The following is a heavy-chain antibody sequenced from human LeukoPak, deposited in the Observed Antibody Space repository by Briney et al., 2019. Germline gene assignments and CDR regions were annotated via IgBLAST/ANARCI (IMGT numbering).Heavy chain of an antibody. D-gene: IGHD6-19*01. CDR3: ARDSGGWEPLGWFDY. CDR1: GFTFSSYA. Sequence: GGSLRLSCAASGFTFSSYAMHWVRQAPGKGLEWVAVISYDGSNKYCADSVKGRFTISRDNSKNTLYLQMNSLRAEDTAVYYCARDSGGWEPLGWFDYWGQGTLVTVSS. J-gene: IGHJ4*02. V-gene: IGHV3-30-3*01. CDR2: ISYDGSNK.